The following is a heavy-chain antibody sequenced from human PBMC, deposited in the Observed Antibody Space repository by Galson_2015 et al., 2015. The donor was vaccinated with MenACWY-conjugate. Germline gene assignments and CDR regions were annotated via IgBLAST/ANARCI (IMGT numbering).Heavy chain of an antibody. CDR1: GYPFTAYF. J-gene: IGHJ4*02. V-gene: IGHV1-2*02. CDR3: TRDRHPPSAPFDY. CDR2: IDPKSGGA. Sequence: SVKVSCKASGYPFTAYFIHWVRQAPGQGLQWMGWIDPKSGGANCAQNFQVRVTMTRDTSISTAYMDLSSLRSDDTAVYYCTRDRHPPSAPFDYWGQGTLVTVSS. D-gene: IGHD2-2*01.